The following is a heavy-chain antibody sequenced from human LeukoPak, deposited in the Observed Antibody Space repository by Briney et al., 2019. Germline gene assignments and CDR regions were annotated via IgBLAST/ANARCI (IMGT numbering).Heavy chain of an antibody. V-gene: IGHV4-59*01. Sequence: PSETLSLTCTVSGGSISSYYWSWIRQPPGKGLEWIGYLYYSGSTNYNPSLKSRVTISVDTSKNQFSLKLSSVTAADTAVYYCAREVQVLWFGESYNWFDPWGQGTLVTVSS. CDR2: LYYSGST. D-gene: IGHD3-10*01. J-gene: IGHJ5*02. CDR1: GGSISSYY. CDR3: AREVQVLWFGESYNWFDP.